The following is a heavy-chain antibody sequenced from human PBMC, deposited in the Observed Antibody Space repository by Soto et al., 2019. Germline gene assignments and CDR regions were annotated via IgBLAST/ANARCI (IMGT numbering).Heavy chain of an antibody. D-gene: IGHD3-22*01. CDR3: AGGWGYDSTDYYYAY. V-gene: IGHV1-69*01. Sequence: QVQLVQSGAEVRKPGSSVRVSCKASGGSFNRHTISCVRQAPGQGLEWMGGIIPIFGTANHAQKFQGRVTVIADESTSTVYMELSSLRSDDTAIYYCAGGWGYDSTDYYYAYWGQGTLVIVSS. CDR1: GGSFNRHT. J-gene: IGHJ4*02. CDR2: IIPIFGTA.